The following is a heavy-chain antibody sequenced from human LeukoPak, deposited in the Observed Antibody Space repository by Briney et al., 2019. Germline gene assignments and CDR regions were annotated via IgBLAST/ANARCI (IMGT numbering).Heavy chain of an antibody. D-gene: IGHD1-26*01. CDR1: GGSFSGYY. V-gene: IGHV4-34*01. CDR3: ASTKSRSGSYSLDY. J-gene: IGHJ4*02. CDR2: INHSGST. Sequence: SETLSLTCAVYGGSFSGYYWSWIRQPPGKGLEWIGEINHSGSTNYNPSLKSRVTISVDTSKNQFSLKLSSVTAADTAVYYCASTKSRSGSYSLDYWGQGTLVTVSS.